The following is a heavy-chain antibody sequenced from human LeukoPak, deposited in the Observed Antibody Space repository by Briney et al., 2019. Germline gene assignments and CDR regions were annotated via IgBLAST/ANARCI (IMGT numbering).Heavy chain of an antibody. J-gene: IGHJ4*02. CDR1: GFTVSSNY. D-gene: IGHD2-2*02. CDR3: AKTLRRGTFNTLTDY. CDR2: IYSGGST. V-gene: IGHV3-53*01. Sequence: GGSLRLSCAASGFTVSSNYMSWVRQAPGKGLEWVSVIYSGGSTYYADSVKGRFTISRDNSKNTLYLQMNSLRAEDTAVYYCAKTLRRGTFNTLTDYWGQGTLVTVSS.